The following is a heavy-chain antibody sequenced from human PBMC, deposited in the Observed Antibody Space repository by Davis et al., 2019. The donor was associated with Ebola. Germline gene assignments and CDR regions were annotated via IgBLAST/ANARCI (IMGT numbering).Heavy chain of an antibody. V-gene: IGHV4-4*02. CDR2: IYHSGST. CDR3: ARFNDYIWGSYRSFDP. D-gene: IGHD3-16*02. Sequence: GSLRLSCAVSGGSISSSNWWSWVRQPPGKGLEWIGEIYHSGSTNYNPSLKSRVTISVDKSKNQFSLKLSSVTAADTAVYYCARFNDYIWGSYRSFDPWGQGTLVTVSS. J-gene: IGHJ5*02. CDR1: GGSISSSNW.